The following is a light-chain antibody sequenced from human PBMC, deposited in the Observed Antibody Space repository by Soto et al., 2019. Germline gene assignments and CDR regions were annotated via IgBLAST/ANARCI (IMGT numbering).Light chain of an antibody. Sequence: DIQMTQSPSSLSASVGDSVTITCRTSQNVWTHLNWYQHKPGKAPRLLLSGSSDVDDGVPARCSGRGSGSDFSLTITRHHPEDFASYCCQQNFYIPRTFGQGTKLEIK. V-gene: IGKV1-39*01. CDR2: GSS. CDR1: QNVWTH. CDR3: QQNFYIPRT. J-gene: IGKJ2*01.